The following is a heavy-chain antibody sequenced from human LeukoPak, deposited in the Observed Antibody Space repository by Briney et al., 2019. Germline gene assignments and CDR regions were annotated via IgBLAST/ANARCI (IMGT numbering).Heavy chain of an antibody. CDR3: ATCNGDCYFNF. J-gene: IGHJ4*02. CDR1: GFTLSNAW. Sequence: GGSLRLSCGASGFTLSNAWMNWVRQAPGKGLEWVARVKSKAVGETTSYAAPVKGRFSILRDDSRDMVYLQMNSLEAEDTAVYYCATCNGDCYFNFWGQGTLVIVSS. CDR2: VKSKAVGETT. D-gene: IGHD2-21*02. V-gene: IGHV3-15*01.